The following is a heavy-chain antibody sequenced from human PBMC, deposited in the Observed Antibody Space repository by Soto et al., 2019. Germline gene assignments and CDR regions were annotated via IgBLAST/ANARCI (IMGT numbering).Heavy chain of an antibody. Sequence: QVQLVESGGGVVQPGRSLRLSCEASGFSFISYSMHWVRQAPGKGLEWVAVISSDGTYKYYADSVKGRFTISRDNSKNTLFLQMNSLTAEDTNVYYCAKVGGLLASGGFQKHPIDFWGQGTLVTVSS. J-gene: IGHJ4*02. CDR2: ISSDGTYK. CDR3: AKVGGLLASGGFQKHPIDF. V-gene: IGHV3-30*18. CDR1: GFSFISYS. D-gene: IGHD3-10*01.